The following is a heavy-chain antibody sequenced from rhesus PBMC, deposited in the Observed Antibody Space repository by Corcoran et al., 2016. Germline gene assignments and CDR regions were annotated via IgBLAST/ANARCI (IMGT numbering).Heavy chain of an antibody. Sequence: QVQLQESGPGLVKPSETLSLTCAVFCGSISSNYWSWLRQPPGRGLEWLGRFSGRGGGTYVHPSRKMLVTISTDTSRNQFSLTLISVTAADTAVYYCAREDYEDDYWLLLQRGYFEFWGQGALVTVSS. V-gene: IGHV4-173*01. CDR1: CGSISSNY. CDR3: AREDYEDDYWLLLQRGYFEF. CDR2: FSGRGGGT. D-gene: IGHD3-9*01. J-gene: IGHJ1*01.